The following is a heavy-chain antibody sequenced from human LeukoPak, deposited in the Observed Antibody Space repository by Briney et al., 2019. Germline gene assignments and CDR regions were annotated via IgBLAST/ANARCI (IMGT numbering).Heavy chain of an antibody. V-gene: IGHV3-74*01. J-gene: IGHJ4*02. CDR3: ATDRSSIAVRPH. CDR1: GFTFSSYW. CDR2: INTDGSST. D-gene: IGHD6-6*01. Sequence: PGGSLRLSCAASGFTFSSYWMHWVRQAPGKGLVWVSRINTDGSSTNYADSAKGRFTISRDNAKNTLYLQMNSLRAEDTAVYYCATDRSSIAVRPHWGQGTLVTVSS.